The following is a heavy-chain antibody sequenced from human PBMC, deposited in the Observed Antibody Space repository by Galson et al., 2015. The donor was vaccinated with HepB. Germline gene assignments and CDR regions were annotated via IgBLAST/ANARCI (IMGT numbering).Heavy chain of an antibody. J-gene: IGHJ4*02. CDR1: GFTFSSYS. D-gene: IGHD2-2*01. CDR2: ISGDGNVK. CDR3: AKEGTGTYCSSTTCAFEY. Sequence: SLRLSCAASGFTFSSYSMHWVRQAPGKGLEWVAVISGDGNVKDYPESVKGRFTISRDNSQNTVYLQMNSLTTVDTAVYYCAKEGTGTYCSSTTCAFEYWGQGTLVTASS. V-gene: IGHV3-30*18.